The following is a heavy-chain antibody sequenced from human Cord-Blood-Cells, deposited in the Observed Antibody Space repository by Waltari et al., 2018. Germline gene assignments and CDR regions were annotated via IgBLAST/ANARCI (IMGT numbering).Heavy chain of an antibody. Sequence: GFTFSSYGMHWVRQAPGKGLEWVAVIWYDGSNKYYADSVKGRFTISRDNSKNTLYLQMNSLRAEDTAVYYCARDGRKDYSSSSSHFDYWGQGTLVTVSS. CDR3: ARDGRKDYSSSSSHFDY. CDR2: IWYDGSNK. D-gene: IGHD6-6*01. J-gene: IGHJ4*02. V-gene: IGHV3-33*01. CDR1: GFTFSSYG.